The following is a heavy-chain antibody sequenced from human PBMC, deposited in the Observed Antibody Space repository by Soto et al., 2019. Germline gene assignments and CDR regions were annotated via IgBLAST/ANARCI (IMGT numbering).Heavy chain of an antibody. Sequence: SGPTLVKAAQTRTQTCSFSGYSLSTSLVGVGWIRQPPGKALVWLAIIYCDDDKRYSPSLKSSLTITMDTSKNQVGLTVTNLEPVDTATYYCAHRTIPTTAHFDLRR. D-gene: IGHD2-2*02. J-gene: IGHJ2*01. CDR1: GYSLSTSLVG. V-gene: IGHV2-5*02. CDR2: IYCDDDK. CDR3: AHRTIPTTAHFDL.